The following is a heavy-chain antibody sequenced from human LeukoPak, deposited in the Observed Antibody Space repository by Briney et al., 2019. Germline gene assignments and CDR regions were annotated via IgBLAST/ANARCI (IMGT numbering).Heavy chain of an antibody. CDR1: GYTFTGHF. D-gene: IGHD1-26*01. Sequence: ASVKVSCKASGYTFTGHFMHWVRQAPGQGLEWMGWINPNSGGTNYAQKFQGRVTMTRDTSISTAYMELSRLTSDDTAVYYCARGASALTDFDYWGQGTLVTVSS. J-gene: IGHJ4*02. V-gene: IGHV1-2*02. CDR3: ARGASALTDFDY. CDR2: INPNSGGT.